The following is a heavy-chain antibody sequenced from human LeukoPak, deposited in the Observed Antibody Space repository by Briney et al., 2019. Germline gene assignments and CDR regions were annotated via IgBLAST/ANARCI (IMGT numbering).Heavy chain of an antibody. V-gene: IGHV4-39*01. CDR3: ARYSAFYHYMDV. CDR1: GGPISSSTYY. D-gene: IGHD4-11*01. Sequence: SETLSLTCTVSGGPISSSTYYWGWIRQPPGKGLEWIGTSYYDGSTYYSPSLHSRVTISVGTSKDQFSLKVRSVTAADTAVYYCARYSAFYHYMDVWGEGTTVTVSS. J-gene: IGHJ6*03. CDR2: SYYDGST.